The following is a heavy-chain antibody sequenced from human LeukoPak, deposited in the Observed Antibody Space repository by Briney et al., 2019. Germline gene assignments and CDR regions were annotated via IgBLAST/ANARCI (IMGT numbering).Heavy chain of an antibody. D-gene: IGHD3-10*01. Sequence: PSETLSLTCTVSGGSISSKIYYWGWFRQSLGKGLEWIGNIYETERTYYTPSLKSRVTMSADTSKNQLSLKLSSVSAADTALYHCARAGSGVGYFDCWGQGTRVTVSS. CDR1: GGSISSKIYY. J-gene: IGHJ4*02. CDR3: ARAGSGVGYFDC. CDR2: IYETERT. V-gene: IGHV4-39*07.